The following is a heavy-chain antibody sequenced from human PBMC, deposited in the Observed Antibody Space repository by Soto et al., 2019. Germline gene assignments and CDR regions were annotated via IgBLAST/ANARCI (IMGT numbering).Heavy chain of an antibody. Sequence: PGGSLRLSCAASGFTFSSYSMNWVRQAPGKGLEWVSSISSSSSYIYYADSVKGRFTISRDNAKNSLYLQMNSLRAEDTAVYYCARGGGALHYYYGMDVWGQGTTVTVSS. CDR2: ISSSSSYI. D-gene: IGHD2-15*01. J-gene: IGHJ6*02. CDR1: GFTFSSYS. CDR3: ARGGGALHYYYGMDV. V-gene: IGHV3-21*01.